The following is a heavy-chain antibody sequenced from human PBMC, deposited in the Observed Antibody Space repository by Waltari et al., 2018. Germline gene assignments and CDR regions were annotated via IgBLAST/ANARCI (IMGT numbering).Heavy chain of an antibody. Sequence: EVQLVESGGGLVQPGGSLRLSCAASGFTFSDHYMDWVRYAPGKGLEWVGRTRNKAHSYTTEYAASVKGRFTISRDDSKNSLYLQMNSLKTEDTAVYYCATSLSYGSGSYTDLDYWGQGTLVTVSS. V-gene: IGHV3-72*01. CDR3: ATSLSYGSGSYTDLDY. CDR1: GFTFSDHY. CDR2: TRNKAHSYTT. D-gene: IGHD3-10*01. J-gene: IGHJ4*02.